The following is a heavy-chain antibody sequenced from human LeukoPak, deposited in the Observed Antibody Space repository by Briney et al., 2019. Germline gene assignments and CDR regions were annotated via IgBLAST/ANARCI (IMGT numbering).Heavy chain of an antibody. CDR1: GFTFSSYA. V-gene: IGHV3-23*01. J-gene: IGHJ5*02. Sequence: PGGSLRLSCAASGFTFSSYAMSWVRQAPGKGLEWVSAISGSGGSTYYADSVKGRFTISRDNSKNTLYLQMNSLRAEDTAVYYCAKCAKTPDGGSGWCNWFDAWGQGTLVTVSS. CDR3: AKCAKTPDGGSGWCNWFDA. CDR2: ISGSGGST. D-gene: IGHD3-3*01.